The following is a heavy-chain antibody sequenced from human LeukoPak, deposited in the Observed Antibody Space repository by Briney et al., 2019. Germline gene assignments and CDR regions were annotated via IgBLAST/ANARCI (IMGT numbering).Heavy chain of an antibody. V-gene: IGHV3-23*01. D-gene: IGHD3-22*01. CDR1: GFTFSSYA. CDR3: AKDSFYDSSGYSLRGYYGMDV. Sequence: GGSLRLSCAASGFTFSSYAMSWVRQAPGKGLEWVSAISGSGGSTYYADSVKGRFTISRDNSKNTLYLQMNSLRAEDTAVYYCAKDSFYDSSGYSLRGYYGMDVWGQGTTVTVSS. CDR2: ISGSGGST. J-gene: IGHJ6*02.